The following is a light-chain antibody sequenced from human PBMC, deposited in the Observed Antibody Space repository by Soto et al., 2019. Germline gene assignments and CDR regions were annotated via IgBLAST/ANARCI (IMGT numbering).Light chain of an antibody. J-gene: IGKJ3*01. Sequence: DIQMTQSPSSLSASVGDRVTITCQASQDISNYLNWYQHKPGKPPKLLIYDASNLETGFPSRFSGSGSGTDFTFTISSLQTEDVATYYCQQYEDLPLSFGPGTKVDIK. CDR2: DAS. CDR1: QDISNY. CDR3: QQYEDLPLS. V-gene: IGKV1-33*01.